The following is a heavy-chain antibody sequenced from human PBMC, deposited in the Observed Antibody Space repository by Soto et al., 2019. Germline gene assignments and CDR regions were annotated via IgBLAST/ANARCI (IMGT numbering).Heavy chain of an antibody. Sequence: SETLSLTCTVSGGSLSSADYYWAWIRQPPGKVLEWIGSIFFNGGAYKTPSLDSRVTISVDTSKNKLSLRLTSVTAADTAVYYCARQERFYFAPGWFDTWGKGTLVTVSS. D-gene: IGHD1-1*01. CDR2: IFFNGGA. CDR3: ARQERFYFAPGWFDT. V-gene: IGHV4-39*01. CDR1: GGSLSSADYY. J-gene: IGHJ5*02.